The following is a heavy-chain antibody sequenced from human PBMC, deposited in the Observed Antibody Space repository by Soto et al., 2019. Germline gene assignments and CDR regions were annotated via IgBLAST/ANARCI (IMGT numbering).Heavy chain of an antibody. CDR1: GFTFTSSA. V-gene: IGHV1-58*01. CDR3: AAGDSSLKGLAGY. J-gene: IGHJ4*02. D-gene: IGHD7-27*01. Sequence: SVKVSCKASGFTFTSSAVQWVRQARGQRLEWIGWIVVGSGNTNYAQKFQERVTITRDMSTSTAYMELSSLRSEDTAVYYCAAGDSSLKGLAGYWGQGALVTVSS. CDR2: IVVGSGNT.